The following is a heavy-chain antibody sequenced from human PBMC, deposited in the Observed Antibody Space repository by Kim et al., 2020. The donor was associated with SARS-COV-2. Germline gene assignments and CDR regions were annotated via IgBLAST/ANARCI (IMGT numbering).Heavy chain of an antibody. Sequence: GRCDSTNYPDSVKGRLTLSRDNSKNTLYLQMNSLRAEETAVYYCAKVRGEWGQGTLVTVSS. CDR2: GRCDST. D-gene: IGHD3-10*01. V-gene: IGHV3-23*01. CDR3: AKVRGE. J-gene: IGHJ4*02.